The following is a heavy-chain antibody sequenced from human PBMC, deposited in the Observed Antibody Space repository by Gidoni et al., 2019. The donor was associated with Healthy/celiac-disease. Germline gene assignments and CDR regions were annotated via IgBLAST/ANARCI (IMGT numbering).Heavy chain of an antibody. V-gene: IGHV3-23*01. J-gene: IGHJ3*02. Sequence: EVQLLESGGGLVQPGGALRLSCAASGFTLSSYAMSLVRQAPGKGLGWVSAISGSGGSTYYADSVKGRFTISRDNSKNTLYLQMNSLRAEDTAVYYCAKDLAVAGHDAFDIWGQGTMVTVSS. CDR2: ISGSGGST. CDR3: AKDLAVAGHDAFDI. CDR1: GFTLSSYA. D-gene: IGHD6-19*01.